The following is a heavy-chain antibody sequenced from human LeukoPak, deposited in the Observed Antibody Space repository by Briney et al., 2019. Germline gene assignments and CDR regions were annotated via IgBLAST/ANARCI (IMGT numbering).Heavy chain of an antibody. J-gene: IGHJ3*02. V-gene: IGHV1-18*01. Sequence: GASVKVSCKTSGYAFTNYGISWVRQAPGLGLEWMGWISAYNGNTNYAQKVQGRVTMTTDTSTSTAYMELRSLRFDDTAVYYCARDQSVRLLQTSSTYFKHVFAIWGQGSMVTVSS. D-gene: IGHD6-13*01. CDR2: ISAYNGNT. CDR3: ARDQSVRLLQTSSTYFKHVFAI. CDR1: GYAFTNYG.